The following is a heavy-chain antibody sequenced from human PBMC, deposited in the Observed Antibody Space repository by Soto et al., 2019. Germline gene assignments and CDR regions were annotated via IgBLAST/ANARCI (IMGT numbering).Heavy chain of an antibody. CDR1: GGTFSSYA. J-gene: IGHJ4*02. V-gene: IGHV1-69*12. CDR3: ASKRGYSYGYDFSIDY. Sequence: QVQLVQSGAEVKKPGSSVKVSCKASGGTFSSYAISWVRQAPGQGLEWMGGIIPIFGTANYAQKFQGRVTITADESTSTAYMELSSLRSEDTAVYYCASKRGYSYGYDFSIDYWGQGTLVTVSS. D-gene: IGHD5-18*01. CDR2: IIPIFGTA.